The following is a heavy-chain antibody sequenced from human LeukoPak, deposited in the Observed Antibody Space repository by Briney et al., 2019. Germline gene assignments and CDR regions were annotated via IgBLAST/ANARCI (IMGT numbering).Heavy chain of an antibody. Sequence: GGSLRLSCAASGFTFASYAMSWVRQAPGKGLEWVSGISDRDASTYYADSVKGRFTISRDNSKNTLYLQMNSLRAEDTAVYYCAKDPYGVYYFDYWGQGTLVTVSS. V-gene: IGHV3-23*01. CDR2: ISDRDAST. CDR1: GFTFASYA. D-gene: IGHD4-17*01. J-gene: IGHJ4*02. CDR3: AKDPYGVYYFDY.